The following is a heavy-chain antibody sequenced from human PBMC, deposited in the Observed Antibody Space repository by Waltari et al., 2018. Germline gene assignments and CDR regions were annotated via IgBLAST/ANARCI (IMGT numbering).Heavy chain of an antibody. CDR1: GGSLNSYY. CDR3: ARRICSSVTCYVVGGNWMDP. D-gene: IGHD2-2*01. Sequence: QVQLQESGPGLVQPSETLSLTCTVSGGSLNSYYWTWLRQAPGKGLEWLGGIYEHGNINYNPSLKSRVTISADTSKNQFFRKLTSVTTADTAVYYCARRICSSVTCYVVGGNWMDPWGQGTLVTVSS. J-gene: IGHJ5*02. V-gene: IGHV4-59*01. CDR2: IYEHGNI.